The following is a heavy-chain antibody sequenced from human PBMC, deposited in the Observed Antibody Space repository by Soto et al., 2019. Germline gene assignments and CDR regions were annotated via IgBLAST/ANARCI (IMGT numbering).Heavy chain of an antibody. J-gene: IGHJ5*02. CDR3: ARVRHHILAGRGTSWFDP. CDR2: IFSNDEK. Sequence: QVTLKESGPVLVKPTETLTLTCAVSGFSLSDAAMGVSWIRQPPGKALEWLTHIFSNDEKSFSTSLKRRLTISKDTSEGQGVLTMTNLDTVDTATYYCARVRHHILAGRGTSWFDPRGQGTLVTVSS. V-gene: IGHV2-26*01. D-gene: IGHD3-9*01. CDR1: GFSLSDAAMG.